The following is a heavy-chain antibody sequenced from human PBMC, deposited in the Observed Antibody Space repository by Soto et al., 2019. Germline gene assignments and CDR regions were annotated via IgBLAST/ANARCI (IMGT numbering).Heavy chain of an antibody. V-gene: IGHV3-53*01. J-gene: IGHJ4*02. D-gene: IGHD3-22*01. CDR3: ARNYYDSGGGFDY. CDR2: IYSGGST. Sequence: EVQLVESGGGLIQPGGSLRLSCAASGFTVSSNYMSWVRQAPGKGLEWVSVIYSGGSTYYADSVKGRFTISRDNSKNTLYLQMDSLGAEDTAVYYCARNYYDSGGGFDYWGQGTLVTVSS. CDR1: GFTVSSNY.